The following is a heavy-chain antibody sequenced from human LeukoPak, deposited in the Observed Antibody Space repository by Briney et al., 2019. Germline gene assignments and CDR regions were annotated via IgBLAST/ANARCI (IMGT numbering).Heavy chain of an antibody. V-gene: IGHV1-8*01. CDR3: ARRIRGAPTDY. CDR2: MNPNSGNA. Sequence: AASVKVSYKASGYTFTTYDLNWVQQATGQGFEWMGWMNPNSGNAGYAQKFQGRVTMTRNTSISTAYMELSNLTSEDTAVYYCARRIRGAPTDYWGQGTLVTVSS. J-gene: IGHJ4*02. CDR1: GYTFTTYD. D-gene: IGHD3-10*01.